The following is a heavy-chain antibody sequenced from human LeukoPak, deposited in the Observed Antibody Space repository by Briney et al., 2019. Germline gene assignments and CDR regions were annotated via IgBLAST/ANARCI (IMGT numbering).Heavy chain of an antibody. CDR2: IIPIFGTA. CDR3: ARGIAAAGTDDALGYYYGMDV. V-gene: IGHV1-69*01. CDR1: GGTFSSYA. Sequence: RWASVKVSCKASGGTFSSYAISWVRQAPGQGLEWMGGIIPIFGTANYAQKFQGRVTITADESTSTAYMELSSLRSEDTAVYYCARGIAAAGTDDALGYYYGMDVWGQETTVTVSS. J-gene: IGHJ6*02. D-gene: IGHD6-13*01.